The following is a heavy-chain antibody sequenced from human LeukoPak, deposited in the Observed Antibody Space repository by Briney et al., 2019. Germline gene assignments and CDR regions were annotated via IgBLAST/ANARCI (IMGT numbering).Heavy chain of an antibody. Sequence: PGGSLRLSCAASGFTFSSYEMNWVRQAPGKGLEWVSYISSSGSTIYYADSVKGRSTISRDNAKNSLYLQMNSLRAEDTAVYYCAREIGVTPLIWFDPWGQGTLVTVSS. CDR3: AREIGVTPLIWFDP. D-gene: IGHD3-10*01. CDR2: ISSSGSTI. V-gene: IGHV3-48*03. CDR1: GFTFSSYE. J-gene: IGHJ5*02.